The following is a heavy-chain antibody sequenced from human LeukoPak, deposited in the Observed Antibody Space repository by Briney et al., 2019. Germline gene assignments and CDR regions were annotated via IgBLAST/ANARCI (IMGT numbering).Heavy chain of an antibody. CDR2: IYSGGST. D-gene: IGHD5-12*01. V-gene: IGHV3-66*01. Sequence: QPGGSLRLSCAASGFAVSSNYMSWVRQAPGKGLEWVAVIYSGGSTNYADSVKGRFTISRDNSKNTLYLLMNSLRAEDTAVYYCAIRKSGNAIGYWGQGTLVTVSS. J-gene: IGHJ4*02. CDR1: GFAVSSNY. CDR3: AIRKSGNAIGY.